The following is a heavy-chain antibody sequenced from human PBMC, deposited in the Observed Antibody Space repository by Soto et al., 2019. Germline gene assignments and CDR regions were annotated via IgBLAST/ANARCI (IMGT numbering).Heavy chain of an antibody. V-gene: IGHV3-11*01. CDR2: ISSSGSTI. J-gene: IGHJ4*02. Sequence: GGSLRLSCAASGFTFSDYYMSWIRQAPGKGLEWVSYISSSGSTIYYADSVKGRFTISRDNAKNSLYLQMNSLRAEDTAVYYCARDRRDYYDFWSGYYYFDYWGQGTLVTVSS. CDR3: ARDRRDYYDFWSGYYYFDY. CDR1: GFTFSDYY. D-gene: IGHD3-3*01.